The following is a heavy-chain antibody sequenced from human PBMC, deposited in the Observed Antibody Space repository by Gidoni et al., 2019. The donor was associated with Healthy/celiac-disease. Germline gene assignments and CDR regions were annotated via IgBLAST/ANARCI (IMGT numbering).Heavy chain of an antibody. D-gene: IGHD4-17*01. CDR1: GFTFRSYA. CDR2: ISGSGGST. Sequence: EVQLLESGGSLVQPGGSLRLSCAASGFTFRSYAMSWVRQAPGKGLEWVSAISGSGGSTYYADSVKGRFTISRDNSKNTLYLQMNSLRAEDTAVYYCAKDKYATVTYFDYWGQGTLVTVSS. CDR3: AKDKYATVTYFDY. J-gene: IGHJ4*02. V-gene: IGHV3-23*01.